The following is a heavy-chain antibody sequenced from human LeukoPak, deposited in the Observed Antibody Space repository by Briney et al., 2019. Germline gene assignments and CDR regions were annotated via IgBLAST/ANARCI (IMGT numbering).Heavy chain of an antibody. CDR1: GGSISSSSYY. V-gene: IGHV4-39*07. CDR2: IXYSXST. J-gene: IGHJ3*02. Sequence: SETLSLTCTVSGGSISSSSYYWGWIRQPPGKELEWIGSIXYSXSTYYNPSLKSRVTISVDTSKNQFSLKLSSVTAADTAVYYCARXXXXXXAXDIWGQGTMVTVSS. CDR3: ARXXXXXXAXDI.